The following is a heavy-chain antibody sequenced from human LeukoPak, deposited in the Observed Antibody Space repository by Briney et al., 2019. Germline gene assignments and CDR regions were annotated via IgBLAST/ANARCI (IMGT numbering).Heavy chain of an antibody. CDR2: IYWDDDK. Sequence: ESGPTLVKPTQTLTLTCTFSGFSLSTSGVGVGWIRQHPGKALEWLALIYWDDDKRYSPSLESRLTLTKDTSRNQVVLKMTNMDPVDTATYYCAGGSGRTFDYWGQGTLVTVSS. CDR1: GFSLSTSGVG. V-gene: IGHV2-5*02. J-gene: IGHJ4*02. CDR3: AGGSGRTFDY. D-gene: IGHD3-10*01.